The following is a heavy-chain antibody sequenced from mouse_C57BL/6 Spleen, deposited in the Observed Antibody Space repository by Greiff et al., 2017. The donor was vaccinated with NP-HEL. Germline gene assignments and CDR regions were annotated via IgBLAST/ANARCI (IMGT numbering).Heavy chain of an antibody. D-gene: IGHD3-3*01. CDR1: GYSITSGYY. CDR2: ISYDGSN. Sequence: VQLKESGPGLVKPSQSLSLTCSVTGYSITSGYYWNWIRQFPGNKLEWMGYISYDGSNNYNPSLKNRISITRDTSKNQFFLKLNSVTTEDTATYYCARGTRDRYFDVWGTGTTVTVSS. J-gene: IGHJ1*03. CDR3: ARGTRDRYFDV. V-gene: IGHV3-6*01.